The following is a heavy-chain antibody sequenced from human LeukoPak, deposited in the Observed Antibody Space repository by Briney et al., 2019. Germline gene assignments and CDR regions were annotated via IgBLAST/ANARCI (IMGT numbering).Heavy chain of an antibody. J-gene: IGHJ2*01. V-gene: IGHV4-38-2*02. D-gene: IGHD3-3*01. CDR3: ARGQIYDYWTPVSWKFDL. Sequence: SETLSLTCTVSGFSITSGYFWGWIRQPPGKGLEWIGNVYTTGAGSTYHNPSLKSRVTVSSDTSKNQVSLKLNSVTAADTAVYYCARGQIYDYWTPVSWKFDLWAVAPWSLSPQ. CDR1: GFSITSGYF. CDR2: VYTTGAGST.